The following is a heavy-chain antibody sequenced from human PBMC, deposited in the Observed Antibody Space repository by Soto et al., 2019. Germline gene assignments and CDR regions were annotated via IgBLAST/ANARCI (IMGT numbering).Heavy chain of an antibody. J-gene: IGHJ6*03. CDR3: AKEGLGDSEGIYYYYMDV. CDR1: GFTFSSYV. Sequence: GGSLRLSCSAAGFTFSSYVMSWVRQAPGKGLEWVSAVSGSGGSTGYADSVKGRFTISRDNAKNSLYLQMNSLRAEDTALYYCAKEGLGDSEGIYYYYMDVWGKGTTVTVSS. V-gene: IGHV3-23*01. D-gene: IGHD2-21*02. CDR2: VSGSGGST.